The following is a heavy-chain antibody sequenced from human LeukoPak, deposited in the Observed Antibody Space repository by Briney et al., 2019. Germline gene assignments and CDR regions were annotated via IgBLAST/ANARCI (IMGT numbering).Heavy chain of an antibody. D-gene: IGHD2-2*01. V-gene: IGHV3-23*01. CDR3: ARDNYQLLERVFYYYYYMDV. J-gene: IGHJ6*03. CDR2: IGGSDGST. Sequence: PGGSLRLSCAASGFTFSSYAMSWVRQAPGKGLEWVSGIGGSDGSTYYADSVKGRFTISRDNAKNSLYLQMNSLRAEDTAVYYCARDNYQLLERVFYYYYYMDVWGKGTTVTVSS. CDR1: GFTFSSYA.